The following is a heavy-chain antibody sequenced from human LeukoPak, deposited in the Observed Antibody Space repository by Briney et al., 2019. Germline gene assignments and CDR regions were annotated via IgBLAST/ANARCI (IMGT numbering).Heavy chain of an antibody. V-gene: IGHV3-48*03. Sequence: GGSLRLSCAASGFTFSSYEMNWVRQAPGKGLEWLSYISSSGTTKYYADSVKGRFTISRDNAKNSLYLQMNSLRAKDTAVYYCARGSYSSGYYFDYWGQGTLVTVSS. CDR3: ARGSYSSGYYFDY. J-gene: IGHJ4*02. CDR1: GFTFSSYE. D-gene: IGHD6-19*01. CDR2: ISSSGTTK.